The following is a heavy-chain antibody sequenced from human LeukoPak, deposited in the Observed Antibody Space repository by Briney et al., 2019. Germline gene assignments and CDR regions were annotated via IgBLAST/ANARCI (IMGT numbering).Heavy chain of an antibody. CDR1: GGSFSGYY. D-gene: IGHD2-15*01. CDR2: INHSGST. J-gene: IGHJ5*02. CDR3: ARGNPYSVVVVAATRPNWFDP. Sequence: SETLSLTCAVYGGSFSGYYWSWIRQPPGKGLEWIGEINHSGSTNYNPSLKSRVTISVDTSKNQFSLKLSSVTAADTAVYYCARGNPYSVVVVAATRPNWFDPWGQGTLVTVSS. V-gene: IGHV4-34*01.